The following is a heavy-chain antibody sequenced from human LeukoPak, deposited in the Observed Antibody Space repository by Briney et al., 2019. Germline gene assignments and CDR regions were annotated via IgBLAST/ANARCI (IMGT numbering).Heavy chain of an antibody. CDR3: ARAAGWLHHEAVFDY. Sequence: ASVKVSCKASGGTFSSYAISWVRQAPGQGLEWMGGIIPIFGTANYAQKFQGRVTITADESTSTAYMELSSLRSEDTAVYYCARAAGWLHHEAVFDYWGQGTLVTVSS. CDR2: IIPIFGTA. CDR1: GGTFSSYA. V-gene: IGHV1-69*13. D-gene: IGHD5-12*01. J-gene: IGHJ4*02.